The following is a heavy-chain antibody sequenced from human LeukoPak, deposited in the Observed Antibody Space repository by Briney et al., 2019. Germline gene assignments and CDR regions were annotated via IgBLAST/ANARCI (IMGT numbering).Heavy chain of an antibody. V-gene: IGHV3-48*04. CDR2: ISSSSSTI. CDR1: GFTFSSYS. D-gene: IGHD1-26*01. J-gene: IGHJ6*03. Sequence: GGSLRLSCAASGFTFSSYSMNWVRQAPGKGLEWVSYISSSSSTIYYADSVKGRFTISRDNAKNSLYLQMNGLRAEDTAVYYCARVGGSYYYYYYYMDVWGKGTTVTVSS. CDR3: ARVGGSYYYYYYYMDV.